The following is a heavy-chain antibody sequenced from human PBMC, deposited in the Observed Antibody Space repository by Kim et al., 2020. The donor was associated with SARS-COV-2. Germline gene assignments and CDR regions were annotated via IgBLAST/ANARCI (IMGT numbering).Heavy chain of an antibody. CDR3: VRGPGN. J-gene: IGHJ4*02. Sequence: GSSTVYAGSGNGRFTISRDSAKRSVSLQMNSLTPEDTAVYYCVRGPGNWGQGTLVTVSS. CDR2: GSST. V-gene: IGHV3-11*01.